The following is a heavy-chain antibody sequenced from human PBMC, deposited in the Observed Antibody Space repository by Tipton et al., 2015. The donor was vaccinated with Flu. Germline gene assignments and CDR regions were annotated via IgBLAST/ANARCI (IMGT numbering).Heavy chain of an antibody. J-gene: IGHJ4*02. CDR3: ARGDGAGELPLGVY. CDR2: ISPHYGNT. D-gene: IGHD3-10*01. CDR1: GYTFTNYH. Sequence: QVQLVQSGVEVKEPGASVKVSCKASGYTFTNYHITWVRQAPGQGLEWMGWISPHYGNTNYAQKFRGRVTMTTDTSTSTAYMELRSLTSDDTAVYYCARGDGAGELPLGVYWGQGTLLPVSS. V-gene: IGHV1-18*01.